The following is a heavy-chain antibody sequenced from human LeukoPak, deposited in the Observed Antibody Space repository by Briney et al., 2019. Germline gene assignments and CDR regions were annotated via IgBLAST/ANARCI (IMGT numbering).Heavy chain of an antibody. CDR2: INPNSGGT. CDR1: GYTFTGYY. J-gene: IGHJ4*02. CDR3: ARDYYGSGSYSSWYFDY. V-gene: IGHV1-2*06. D-gene: IGHD3-10*01. Sequence: ASVKVSCKAPGYTFTGYYMHWVRQAPGQGLEWMGRINPNSGGTNYAQKFQGRVTMTRDTSISTAYMELSRLRSDDTAVYYCARDYYGSGSYSSWYFDYWGRGTLVTVSS.